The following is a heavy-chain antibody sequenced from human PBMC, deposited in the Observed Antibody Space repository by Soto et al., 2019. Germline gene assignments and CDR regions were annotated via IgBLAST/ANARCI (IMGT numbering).Heavy chain of an antibody. V-gene: IGHV3-23*01. D-gene: IGHD2-15*01. Sequence: EVQLLESGGGLVQPGGSLTLSCAASGFTFSTYAMTWVRQAPGQGLEWVSTISDSDGSTYYADSVQGRFTISRDNSKTTVYLQLNSRRAADAAVYYCAKEVEGGWYYFDYWGQGTLVTVSS. CDR1: GFTFSTYA. CDR2: ISDSDGST. J-gene: IGHJ4*02. CDR3: AKEVEGGWYYFDY.